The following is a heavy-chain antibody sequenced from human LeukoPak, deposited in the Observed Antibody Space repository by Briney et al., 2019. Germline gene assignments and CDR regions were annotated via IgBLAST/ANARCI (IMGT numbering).Heavy chain of an antibody. Sequence: PSETLSLTCTVSGYSISSGYYWGWIRQPPGKGLEWTGSIDHSGSTYYNPSLKSRITISVDKSKNQFSLKLSSVTAADTAVYYCARGTVNYYDSRILNAFDIRGQGTMVTVSS. CDR2: IDHSGST. CDR1: GYSISSGYY. J-gene: IGHJ3*02. D-gene: IGHD3-22*01. V-gene: IGHV4-38-2*02. CDR3: ARGTVNYYDSRILNAFDI.